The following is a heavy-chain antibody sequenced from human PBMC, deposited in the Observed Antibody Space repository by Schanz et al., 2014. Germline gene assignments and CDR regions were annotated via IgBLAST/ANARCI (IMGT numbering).Heavy chain of an antibody. Sequence: QVHLVQSGAEVKKPGSSVKVSCKASGGTFSSDTFSWVRQAPGQGLEWMGRIVPIAGITNYAQRFQGRVTITADKSSDTAYMELSSLRADDTAVYYCAKDLYNYGIFDSWGQGTLVTVSS. J-gene: IGHJ5*01. V-gene: IGHV1-69*08. CDR1: GGTFSSDT. D-gene: IGHD3-16*01. CDR3: AKDLYNYGIFDS. CDR2: IVPIAGIT.